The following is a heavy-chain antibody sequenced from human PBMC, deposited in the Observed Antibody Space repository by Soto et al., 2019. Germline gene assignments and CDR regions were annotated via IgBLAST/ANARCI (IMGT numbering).Heavy chain of an antibody. D-gene: IGHD2-15*01. V-gene: IGHV3-64D*06. CDR1: GFIFTNYA. CDR3: VKDRWIDY. Sequence: GGSLRLSCSASGFIFTNYAMHWVRQAPGKGLEYVSSISSNVGSTYYADSVKGRFIISRDNSKNTLYLQMSSLTIEDTAVYYCVKDRWIDYWGQGTLVTVSS. J-gene: IGHJ4*02. CDR2: ISSNVGST.